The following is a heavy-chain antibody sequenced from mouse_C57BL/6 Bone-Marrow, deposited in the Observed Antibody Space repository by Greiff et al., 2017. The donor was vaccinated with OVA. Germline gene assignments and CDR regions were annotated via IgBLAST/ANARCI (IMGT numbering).Heavy chain of an antibody. CDR3: ARNWDYYGSSSYYYAMDY. CDR1: GFSLTSYG. D-gene: IGHD1-1*01. V-gene: IGHV2-2*01. CDR2: IWSGGST. Sequence: VKLQESGPGLVQPSQSLSITCTVSGFSLTSYGVHWVRQSPGKGLEWLGVIWSGGSTDYNAAFISRLSISKDNSKSQVFFKMNSLQADDTAIYYCARNWDYYGSSSYYYAMDYWGQGTSVTVSS. J-gene: IGHJ4*01.